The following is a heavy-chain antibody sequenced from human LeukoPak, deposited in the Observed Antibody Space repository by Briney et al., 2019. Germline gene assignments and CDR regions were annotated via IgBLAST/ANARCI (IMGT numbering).Heavy chain of an antibody. CDR1: GYTFTSYD. CDR3: ARGHVVVVAAPYYYYMDV. V-gene: IGHV1-8*03. D-gene: IGHD2-15*01. Sequence: GASVKVSCKASGYTFTSYDINWVRQATGQGLKWMGWMNPNSGNTGYAQKFQGRVTITRNTSISTAYMELSSLRSEDTAVYYCARGHVVVVAAPYYYYMDVWGKGTTVTVSS. CDR2: MNPNSGNT. J-gene: IGHJ6*03.